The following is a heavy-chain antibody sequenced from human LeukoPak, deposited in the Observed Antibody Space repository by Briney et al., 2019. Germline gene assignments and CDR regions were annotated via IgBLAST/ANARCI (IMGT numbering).Heavy chain of an antibody. J-gene: IGHJ4*02. CDR1: GYSISSGYY. V-gene: IGHV4-38-2*02. Sequence: PSETPSLTCTVSGYSISSGYYWDWIRQPPGKGLEWIGNIYHSGSTYYNPSLKSRVTISVDTSKNQFSLKLSSVTAADTAVYYCARPDSSTYHYYWGQGTLVTVSS. D-gene: IGHD3-22*01. CDR3: ARPDSSTYHYY. CDR2: IYHSGST.